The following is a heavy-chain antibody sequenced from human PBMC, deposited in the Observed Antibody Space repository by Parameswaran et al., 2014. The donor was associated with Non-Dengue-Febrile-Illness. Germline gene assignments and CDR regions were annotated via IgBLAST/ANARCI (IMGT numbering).Heavy chain of an antibody. D-gene: IGHD3-10*01. V-gene: IGHV3-66*01. CDR2: IYSGGST. CDR3: AKGGGYGSGSYGVY. Sequence: VRQAPGKGLEWVSVIYSGGSTYYADSVKGRFTISRDNSKNTLYLQMNSLRAEDTAVYYCAKGGGYGSGSYGVYWGQGTLVTVSS. J-gene: IGHJ4*02.